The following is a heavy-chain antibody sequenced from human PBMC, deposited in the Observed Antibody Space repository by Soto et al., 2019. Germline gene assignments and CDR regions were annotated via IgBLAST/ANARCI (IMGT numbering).Heavy chain of an antibody. CDR3: AQDRASGWYSAFDY. V-gene: IGHV3-23*01. CDR1: GFSFSNYA. CDR2: ITSRADST. Sequence: VQLLESGGGLVQPGGSLRLSCTTSGFSFSNYAMSWVRQAPGKGLEWVSAITSRADSTYSADSVKGRFTISRDNSQSTLSLQMTGLRAEDTAVYFCAQDRASGWYSAFDYWGQGALVTVSS. D-gene: IGHD6-19*01. J-gene: IGHJ4*02.